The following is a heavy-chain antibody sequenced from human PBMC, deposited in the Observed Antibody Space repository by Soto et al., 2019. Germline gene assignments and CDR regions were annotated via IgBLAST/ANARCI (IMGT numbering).Heavy chain of an antibody. J-gene: IGHJ5*02. CDR3: ARTASFGTLNWFDP. CDR1: GYTFINYD. D-gene: IGHD3-16*01. Sequence: QVQLVQSGAEVKEPGASVRVSCKASGYTFINYDISWVRKATGQGLERMGWMNPGSGKTGYANKFQGRVTMTMDASTSTANLELSSLTSEDTAVYYCARTASFGTLNWFDPWGQGTLVTVSS. V-gene: IGHV1-8*02. CDR2: MNPGSGKT.